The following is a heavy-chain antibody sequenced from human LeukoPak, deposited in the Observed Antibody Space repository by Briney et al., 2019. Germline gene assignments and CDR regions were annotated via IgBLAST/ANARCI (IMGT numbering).Heavy chain of an antibody. CDR2: IYSGGST. D-gene: IGHD5-24*01. CDR3: ARVDGYNSYFDY. CDR1: GFTVGSNY. Sequence: GGSLRLSCAASGFTVGSNYMSWVRQAPGKGLEWVSVIYSGGSTYYADSVKGRFTTSRDNSKNTLYLQMNSLRAEDTAVYYCARVDGYNSYFDYWGQGTLVTVSS. J-gene: IGHJ4*02. V-gene: IGHV3-53*01.